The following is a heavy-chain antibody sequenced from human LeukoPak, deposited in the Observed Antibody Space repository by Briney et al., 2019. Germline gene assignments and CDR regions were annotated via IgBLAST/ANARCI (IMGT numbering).Heavy chain of an antibody. D-gene: IGHD3-22*01. Sequence: GGSLRLSCAASGFTFSSYWMHWVRQAPGKGLVWVSRINSDGSSTNYADSVKGRFTISRDNAKNTLYLQMNSLRAEDTAVYYSARPDYYDSSGYSDWGQGTLVTVSS. J-gene: IGHJ4*02. CDR3: ARPDYYDSSGYSD. V-gene: IGHV3-74*01. CDR2: INSDGSST. CDR1: GFTFSSYW.